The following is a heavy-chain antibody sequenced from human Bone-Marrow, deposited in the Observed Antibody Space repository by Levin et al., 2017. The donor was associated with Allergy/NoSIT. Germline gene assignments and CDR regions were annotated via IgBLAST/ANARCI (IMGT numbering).Heavy chain of an antibody. CDR2: IYYTGST. J-gene: IGHJ4*02. CDR3: ARHSGSSRGYFDY. D-gene: IGHD1-26*01. Sequence: SCTVSGGSFTSYFWSWIRQPPGKGLEWIGYIYYTGSTNYNPSLKSRVTISLDKSKNQLSLKLTSVTAADTAVYYCARHSGSSRGYFDYWGQGTLVTVSS. V-gene: IGHV4-59*01. CDR1: GGSFTSYF.